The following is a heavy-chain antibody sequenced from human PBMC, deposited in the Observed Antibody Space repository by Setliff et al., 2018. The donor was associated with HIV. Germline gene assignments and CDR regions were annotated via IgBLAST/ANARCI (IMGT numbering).Heavy chain of an antibody. CDR1: GFTFSSCR. J-gene: IGHJ6*03. V-gene: IGHV3-7*03. Sequence: GGSLRLSCAASGFTFSSCRVTWVRQGPGKGLEWVANIKQDGSEKYYVDSVKGRFTISRDNGKNSLYLQMNSLRAEDTALYYCVREDIVTTGGRLDYYMDVWGKGTTVTVSS. D-gene: IGHD5-12*01. CDR2: IKQDGSEK. CDR3: VREDIVTTGGRLDYYMDV.